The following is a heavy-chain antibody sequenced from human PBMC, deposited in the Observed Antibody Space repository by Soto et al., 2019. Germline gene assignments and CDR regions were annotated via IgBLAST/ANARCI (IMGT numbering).Heavy chain of an antibody. V-gene: IGHV4-34*01. CDR1: NGSYSGYY. Sequence: SETLSLTFAVYNGSYSGYYWSWVRQAPGKGLEWIGEINHSGSTNHNPSLESRVTISVDTSKDHFFMNLGSVSASDMGVYYVAGVSCSGGSFSLTSRYHYYVMYVWGLGKTVTVS. D-gene: IGHD2-15*01. J-gene: IGHJ6*02. CDR2: INHSGST. CDR3: AGVSCSGGSFSLTSRYHYYVMYV.